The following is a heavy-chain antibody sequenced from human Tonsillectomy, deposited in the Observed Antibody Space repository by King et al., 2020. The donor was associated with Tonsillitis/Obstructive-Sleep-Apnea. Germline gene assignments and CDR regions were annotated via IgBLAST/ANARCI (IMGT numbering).Heavy chain of an antibody. V-gene: IGHV4-59*08. CDR2: IYYSERT. Sequence: VQLQESGPGLVKPSETLSLTCTVSGGSISSYYWNWIRQPPGKGLEWIGYIYYSERTNYNPSLKSRVTISVDTSKNQFSLNLSSVTAADTAVYYCSRRSGSSSSCMLLSDCFFDLWGRGTLVTVS. CDR1: GGSISSYY. J-gene: IGHJ2*01. D-gene: IGHD2-2*01. CDR3: SRRSGSSSSCMLLSDCFFDL.